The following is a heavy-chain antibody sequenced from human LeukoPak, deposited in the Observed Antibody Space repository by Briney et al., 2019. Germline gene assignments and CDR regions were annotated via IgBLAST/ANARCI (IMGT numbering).Heavy chain of an antibody. D-gene: IGHD6-13*01. V-gene: IGHV4-59*01. CDR2: IYYSGST. CDR3: ARDAAAGTGFDY. Sequence: SETLSLTCTVSGGSISGYYWSWIRQPPGKGLEWIGYIYYSGSTNYNPSLKSRVTISVDTSKNQFSLKLSSVTAADTAVYYCARDAAAGTGFDYWGQGTLVTVSS. J-gene: IGHJ4*02. CDR1: GGSISGYY.